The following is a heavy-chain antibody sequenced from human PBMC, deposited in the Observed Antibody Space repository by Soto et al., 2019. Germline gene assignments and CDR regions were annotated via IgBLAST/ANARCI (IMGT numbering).Heavy chain of an antibody. D-gene: IGHD5-12*01. V-gene: IGHV1-58*02. Sequence: ASVKVSCKASGFTFTSSAMQWVRQARGQRLEWIGWIVVGSGNTNYAQKFQERVTITRDMSTSTAYMELSSLRSEDTAVYYCAAALISVATATGPQNGFFDYWGQGTLVTV. CDR1: GFTFTSSA. J-gene: IGHJ4*02. CDR3: AAALISVATATGPQNGFFDY. CDR2: IVVGSGNT.